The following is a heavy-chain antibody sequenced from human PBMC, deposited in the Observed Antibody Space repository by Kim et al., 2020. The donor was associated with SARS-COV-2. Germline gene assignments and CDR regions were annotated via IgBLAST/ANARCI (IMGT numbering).Heavy chain of an antibody. D-gene: IGHD3-22*01. CDR1: GYSFTNYW. V-gene: IGHV5-51*01. CDR2: VYPADSDT. Sequence: GESLKISCKGSGYSFTNYWIGWVRQMPGKGLEWMGIVYPADSDTRYSPSFQGQVTVSADKSMNTGYLHWSSLKASDSAMYYCVRLDGSGYHFDYWGQGTLVTVSS. J-gene: IGHJ4*02. CDR3: VRLDGSGYHFDY.